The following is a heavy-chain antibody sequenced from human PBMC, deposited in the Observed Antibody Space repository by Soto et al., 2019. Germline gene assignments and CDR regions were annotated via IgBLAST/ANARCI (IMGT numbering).Heavy chain of an antibody. CDR2: ISSTTNYI. CDR3: ARESEDLTSNFDY. CDR1: GFTFTRYS. Sequence: PGGSLRLSCAASGFTFTRYSMNWVRQAPGKGLEWVSSISSTTNYIYYADSMKGRFTISRDNAKNSVYLEMNSLSAEDTAVYYCARESEDLTSNFDYWGQGTLVTVSS. J-gene: IGHJ4*02. V-gene: IGHV3-21*01.